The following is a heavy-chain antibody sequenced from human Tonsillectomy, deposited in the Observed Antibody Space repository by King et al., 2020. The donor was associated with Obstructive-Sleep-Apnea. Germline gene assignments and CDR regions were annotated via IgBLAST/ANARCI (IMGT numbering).Heavy chain of an antibody. CDR3: ARDLAEYCSSTSCPSRNYYGMDV. V-gene: IGHV1-69*01. CDR1: GGTFSSYA. Sequence: QLVQSGAEVKKPGSSVKVSCKASGGTFSSYAISWVRQAPGQGLEWMGGIIPIFGTANYAQKFQGRVTITADESTSTAYMELSSLRSEDTAVYYCARDLAEYCSSTSCPSRNYYGMDVWGQGTTVTVSS. CDR2: IIPIFGTA. J-gene: IGHJ6*02. D-gene: IGHD2-2*01.